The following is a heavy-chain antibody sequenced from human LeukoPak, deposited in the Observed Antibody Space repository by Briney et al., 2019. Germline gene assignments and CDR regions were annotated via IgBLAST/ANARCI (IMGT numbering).Heavy chain of an antibody. Sequence: SETLSLTCTVSGGSIGSGGYYWSWIRQHPGKGLEWIGYIYYSGSTNYNPSLKSRVTISVDTSKNQFSLKLSSVTAADTAVYYCARGSRGYSYGWGQGTLVTVSS. J-gene: IGHJ4*02. D-gene: IGHD5-18*01. CDR1: GGSIGSGGYY. CDR3: ARGSRGYSYG. V-gene: IGHV4-61*08. CDR2: IYYSGST.